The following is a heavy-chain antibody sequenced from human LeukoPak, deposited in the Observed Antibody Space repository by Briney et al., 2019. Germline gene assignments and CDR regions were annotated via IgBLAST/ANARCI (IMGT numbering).Heavy chain of an antibody. CDR3: ARVSGYDWESFYDY. J-gene: IGHJ4*02. CDR1: GGSFSGYY. D-gene: IGHD5-12*01. V-gene: IGHV4-34*01. Sequence: NASETLSLTCAVYGGSFSGYYWSWIRQPPGKGLEWIGEINHSGSTNYNPSLKSRVTISVDTSKNQFSLKLSSVTAADTAVYYCARVSGYDWESFYDYWGQGTLVTVSS. CDR2: INHSGST.